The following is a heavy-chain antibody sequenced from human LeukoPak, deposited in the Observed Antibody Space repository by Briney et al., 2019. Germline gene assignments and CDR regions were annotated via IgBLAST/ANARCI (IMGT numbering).Heavy chain of an antibody. D-gene: IGHD2-15*01. V-gene: IGHV1-2*02. CDR1: GYTFTGYY. J-gene: IGHJ5*02. CDR2: INPNNGGA. CDR3: ARGPPEYCSGGSCYSGRNWFDP. Sequence: ASVKVSCKASGYTFTGYYMHWVRQAPGQGLEWMGWINPNNGGADYAQKFQGRVTMTRDTSISTAYMALSRLRSDDTALYYCARGPPEYCSGGSCYSGRNWFDPWGQGTLVTVSS.